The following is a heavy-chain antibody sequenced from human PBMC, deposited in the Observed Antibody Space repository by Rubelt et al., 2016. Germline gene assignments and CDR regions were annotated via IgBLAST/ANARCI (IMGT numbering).Heavy chain of an antibody. D-gene: IGHD6-13*01. Sequence: QVQLQESGPGLVKTSETLSLTCTVSGGSINGYYWSWVRQPPGQGLDWIGYIYYSGSTNYNPSLKSRVTISVDTSKNQPSLRLSSVTAADTAVYYCARGHSSSWTNVDYWGQGTLVTVSS. CDR3: ARGHSSSWTNVDY. CDR2: IYYSGST. J-gene: IGHJ4*02. CDR1: GGSINGYY. V-gene: IGHV4-59*08.